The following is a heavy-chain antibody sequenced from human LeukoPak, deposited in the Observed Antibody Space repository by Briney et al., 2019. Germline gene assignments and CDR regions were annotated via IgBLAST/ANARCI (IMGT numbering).Heavy chain of an antibody. J-gene: IGHJ4*02. D-gene: IGHD5-12*01. Sequence: SETLSLTCTVSGGSISPYYWSWIRQPPGKGLEWIGYIYSSGSANYNPSLKSLVTISVDTSKNQFSLKLSSVTAADTAVYYCARMGGYSGYATHWGQGTLVTVSS. CDR2: IYSSGSA. CDR3: ARMGGYSGYATH. CDR1: GGSISPYY. V-gene: IGHV4-59*08.